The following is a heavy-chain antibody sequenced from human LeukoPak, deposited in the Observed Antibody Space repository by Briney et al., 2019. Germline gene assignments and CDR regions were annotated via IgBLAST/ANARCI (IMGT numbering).Heavy chain of an antibody. V-gene: IGHV4-34*01. J-gene: IGHJ4*02. Sequence: PSETLSLTCAVYGGSFSGCYWSWIRQPPGKGLEWIGEINHSGSTNYNPSLKSRVTISVDTSKNQFSLKLSSVTAADTAVYYCARGRIGRFRGFDYWGQGTLVTVSS. D-gene: IGHD3-10*01. CDR1: GGSFSGCY. CDR3: ARGRIGRFRGFDY. CDR2: INHSGST.